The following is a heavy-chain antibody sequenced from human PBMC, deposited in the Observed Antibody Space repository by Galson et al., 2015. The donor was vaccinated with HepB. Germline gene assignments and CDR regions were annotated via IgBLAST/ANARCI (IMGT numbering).Heavy chain of an antibody. Sequence: SVKVSCKASGGTFSSYTISWVRQAPGQGLEWMGRIIPILGIANYAQKFQGRVTITADKSTSTAYMELSSLGSEDTAVYYCARDGATWNYYYGMDVWGQGTTVTVSS. CDR3: ARDGATWNYYYGMDV. CDR1: GGTFSSYT. CDR2: IIPILGIA. V-gene: IGHV1-69*04. J-gene: IGHJ6*02. D-gene: IGHD1-26*01.